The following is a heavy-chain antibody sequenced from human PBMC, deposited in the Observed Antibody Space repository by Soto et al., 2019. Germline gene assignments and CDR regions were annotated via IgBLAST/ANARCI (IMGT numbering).Heavy chain of an antibody. CDR3: ARNQEGRSSSRDY. V-gene: IGHV3-21*01. CDR2: ISSSSSYI. D-gene: IGHD6-6*01. Sequence: EVQLVESGGGLVKPGGSLRLSCAASGFTFSSYSMNWVRQAPGKGLEWVSSISSSSSYIYYADSVKGRFTISRDNAKNSLDLQMNSLRAEDKAVYYWARNQEGRSSSRDYWGQGTLVTVSS. J-gene: IGHJ4*02. CDR1: GFTFSSYS.